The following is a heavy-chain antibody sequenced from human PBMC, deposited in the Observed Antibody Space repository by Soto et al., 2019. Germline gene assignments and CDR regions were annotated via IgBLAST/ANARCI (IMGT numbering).Heavy chain of an antibody. CDR2: IDPSDSYT. CDR1: GYSFTSYW. Sequence: GESLKISCKGSGYSFTSYWISWVRQMPGKGLEWMGRIDPSDSYTNYSPSFQGHVTISADKSISTAYLQWSSLKASDTAMYYCARLGNWNYYYYYYGMDVWGQGTKVTVSS. V-gene: IGHV5-10-1*01. CDR3: ARLGNWNYYYYYYGMDV. D-gene: IGHD1-7*01. J-gene: IGHJ6*02.